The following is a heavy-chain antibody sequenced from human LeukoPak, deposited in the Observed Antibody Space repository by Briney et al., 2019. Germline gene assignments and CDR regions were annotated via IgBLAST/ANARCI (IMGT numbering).Heavy chain of an antibody. Sequence: ASVKVSCKASGYTFTGYYMHWVRQAPGQGLEWMGWINPNSGGTNYAQKFQGRVTMTGDTSISTAYMELSRLRSDDTAVYYCAREGNYYDSSGFHPWGQGTLVTVSS. V-gene: IGHV1-2*02. CDR3: AREGNYYDSSGFHP. CDR2: INPNSGGT. D-gene: IGHD3-22*01. J-gene: IGHJ5*02. CDR1: GYTFTGYY.